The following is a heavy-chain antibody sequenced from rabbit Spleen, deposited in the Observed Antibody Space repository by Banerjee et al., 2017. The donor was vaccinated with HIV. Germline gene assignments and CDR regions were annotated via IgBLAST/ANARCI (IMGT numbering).Heavy chain of an antibody. D-gene: IGHD6-1*01. Sequence: QEQLEESGGGLVQPGGTLTLSCTASGFSFSSNYWICWVRQAPGKGLEWIGCIGAGSGTTYYASWVNGRFTISKTSSTTVTLQMTSLTAADTATYFCASAYSDVYFNLWGQGTLVTVS. V-gene: IGHV1S45*01. CDR1: GFSFSSNYW. J-gene: IGHJ4*01. CDR3: ASAYSDVYFNL. CDR2: IGAGSGTT.